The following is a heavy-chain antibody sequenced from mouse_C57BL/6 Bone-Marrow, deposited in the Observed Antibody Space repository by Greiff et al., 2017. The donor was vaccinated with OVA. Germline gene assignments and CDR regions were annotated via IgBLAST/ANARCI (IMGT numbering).Heavy chain of an antibody. V-gene: IGHV1-81*01. CDR2: IYPRSGNT. CDR3: ARYGGLRGNYFDY. CDR1: GYTFTSYG. Sequence: VQLQQSGAELARPGASVKLSCKASGYTFTSYGISWVKQRTGQGLEWIGEIYPRSGNTYYNEKFKGKATLTADKSSSTAYMELRSLTAEDSAVYFCARYGGLRGNYFDYWGQGTTLTVSS. D-gene: IGHD2-4*01. J-gene: IGHJ2*01.